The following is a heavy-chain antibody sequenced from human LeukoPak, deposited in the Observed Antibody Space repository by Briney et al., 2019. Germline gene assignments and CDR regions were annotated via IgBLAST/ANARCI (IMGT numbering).Heavy chain of an antibody. J-gene: IGHJ3*01. V-gene: IGHV3-23*01. D-gene: IGHD3-10*01. CDR1: GLTFNDYA. CDR2: ISGSGYNT. CDR3: ATRGA. Sequence: GGSLRLSCAASGLTFNDYAMSWVRQTPGKGLEWVSAISGSGYNTYYAGSVKGRFTISRDNSKNTLYLQMNSLRAEDTAVYYCATRGAWGQGTMVTVSS.